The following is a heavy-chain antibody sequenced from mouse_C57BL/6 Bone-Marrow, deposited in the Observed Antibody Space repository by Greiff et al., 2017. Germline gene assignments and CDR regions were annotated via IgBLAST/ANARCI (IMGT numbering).Heavy chain of an antibody. J-gene: IGHJ2*01. Sequence: EVKLVESGGDLVKPGGSLKLSCAASGFTFSSYGMSWVRQTPDKRLEWVATISSGGSYTYYPDSVKGRFTISRDNAKNTLYLQMSSLKSEDTAMYYCASTHFDYWGQGTTLTVSS. CDR1: GFTFSSYG. CDR3: ASTHFDY. CDR2: ISSGGSYT. V-gene: IGHV5-6*01.